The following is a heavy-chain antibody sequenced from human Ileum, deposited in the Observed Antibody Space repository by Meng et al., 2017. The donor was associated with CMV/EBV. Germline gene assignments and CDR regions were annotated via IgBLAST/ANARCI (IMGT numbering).Heavy chain of an antibody. CDR2: INHSGST. CDR1: GGSFSCYY. V-gene: IGHV4-34*01. CDR3: ARIIAAAGRRFDP. D-gene: IGHD6-13*01. Sequence: CSVYGGSFSCYYWSWIRQPPGKGLEWIGEINHSGSTNYNPSLKSRVTISVDTSKNQFSLKLSSVTAADTAVYYCARIIAAAGRRFDPWGQGTLVTVSS. J-gene: IGHJ5*02.